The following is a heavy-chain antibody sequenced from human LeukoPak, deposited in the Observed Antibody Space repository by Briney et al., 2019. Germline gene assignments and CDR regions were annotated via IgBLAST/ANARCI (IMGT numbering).Heavy chain of an antibody. D-gene: IGHD3-9*01. J-gene: IGHJ5*02. V-gene: IGHV4-39*01. CDR1: GGSISSSSYY. CDR3: AGTYYDILTGYWTNWLDP. CDR2: IYYSGIT. Sequence: SETLSLXCTVSGGSISSSSYYWGWIRQPPGKGLEWIGSIYYSGITYYNPSLKSRVTISVDTSKNQFSLKLSSVTAADTAVYYCAGTYYDILTGYWTNWLDPWGQGTLVAVSS.